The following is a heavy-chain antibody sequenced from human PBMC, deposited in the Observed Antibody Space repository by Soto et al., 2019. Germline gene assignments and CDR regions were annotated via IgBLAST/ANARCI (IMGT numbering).Heavy chain of an antibody. D-gene: IGHD2-2*01. CDR2: INHSGST. J-gene: IGHJ6*02. V-gene: IGHV4-34*01. CDR1: GGSFSGYY. CDR3: ARLPFSSYYGMDV. Sequence: SETLSLTCAVYGGSFSGYYWSWIRQPPGKGLEWIGEINHSGSTNCNPSLKSRVTISVDTSKNQFSLKLSSVTAADTAVYYCARLPFSSYYGMDVWGQGTTVTVSS.